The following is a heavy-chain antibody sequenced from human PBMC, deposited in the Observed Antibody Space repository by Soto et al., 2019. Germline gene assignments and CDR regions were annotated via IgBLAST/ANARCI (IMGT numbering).Heavy chain of an antibody. CDR2: ISGSGGST. V-gene: IGHV3-23*01. CDR1: GSTVSSYA. Sequence: GGSLRLGCSACGSTVSSYAVCWVLQPPGKGLEWVSAISGSGGSTYYADSVKGRFTISRDNSKNTLYLQMNSLRAEDTAVYYCAKGVRQYYYDSSGYYYFDYLGRGTLVTVSS. D-gene: IGHD3-22*01. J-gene: IGHJ4*02. CDR3: AKGVRQYYYDSSGYYYFDY.